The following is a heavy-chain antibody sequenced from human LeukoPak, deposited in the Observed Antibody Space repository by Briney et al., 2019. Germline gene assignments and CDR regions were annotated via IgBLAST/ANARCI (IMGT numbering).Heavy chain of an antibody. J-gene: IGHJ5*02. Sequence: SETLSLTCTVSGGSISSYYWSWIRQPAGKGLEWIGRIYTSGSTNYNPSLKSRVTMSVDTSKNQFSLKLSSVTAADTAVYYCARFWGSSSYSWFDPWGQGTLVTVSS. CDR3: ARFWGSSSYSWFDP. V-gene: IGHV4-4*07. D-gene: IGHD6-6*01. CDR2: IYTSGST. CDR1: GGSISSYY.